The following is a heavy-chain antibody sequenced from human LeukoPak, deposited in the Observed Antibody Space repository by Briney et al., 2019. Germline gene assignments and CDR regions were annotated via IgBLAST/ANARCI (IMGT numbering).Heavy chain of an antibody. D-gene: IGHD3-3*01. J-gene: IGHJ4*02. CDR2: IYYSGST. Sequence: SETLSLTCTVSGGSISSYYWSWIRQPPGKGLEWIGYIYYSGSTNYNPSLESRVTISVDTSKNQFSLKLSSVTAADTAVYYCARDKGGYYPQPFDYWGQGTLATVSS. V-gene: IGHV4-59*01. CDR1: GGSISSYY. CDR3: ARDKGGYYPQPFDY.